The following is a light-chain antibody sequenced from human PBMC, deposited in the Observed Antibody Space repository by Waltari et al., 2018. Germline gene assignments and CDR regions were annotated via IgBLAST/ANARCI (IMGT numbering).Light chain of an antibody. CDR1: NSDVGTYNL. CDR2: EGS. V-gene: IGLV2-23*01. J-gene: IGLJ2*01. CDR3: CSYAGSSTYVL. Sequence: QSALTQPAPVSGSLGQPTTIPCTGANSDVGTYNLFPWYQQHPGKAPKLMIYEGSKRPSGVSNRFSGSQSGNTASLTISGLQAEDDGDYYCCSYAGSSTYVLFGGGTKLTVL.